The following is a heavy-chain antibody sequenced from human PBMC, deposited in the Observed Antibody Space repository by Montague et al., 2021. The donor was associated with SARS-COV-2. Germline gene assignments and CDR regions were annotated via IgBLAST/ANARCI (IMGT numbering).Heavy chain of an antibody. CDR2: IYYSGST. D-gene: IGHD6-13*01. Sequence: SETLSLTCTVSGGSISSGGYYWSWIRQHPGKGLEWIGYIYYSGSTYYNPSLKGRVTISVDTSKNQFSLKLSSVTAADTAVYYCARDVGWYSSSWFDYWGQGTLVTVSS. J-gene: IGHJ4*02. V-gene: IGHV4-31*03. CDR1: GGSISSGGYY. CDR3: ARDVGWYSSSWFDY.